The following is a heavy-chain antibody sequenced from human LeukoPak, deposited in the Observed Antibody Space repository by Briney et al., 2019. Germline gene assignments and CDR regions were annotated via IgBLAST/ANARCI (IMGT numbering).Heavy chain of an antibody. J-gene: IGHJ5*02. Sequence: SETLSLTCAVYGGSFSGYYWSWIRQPPGKGLEWIGEINHSGSTNYNPSLKSRVTISVDTSKNQFSLKLSSVTAADTAVYYCARGSGFDPWGQGTLVTVSS. V-gene: IGHV4-34*01. CDR2: INHSGST. CDR1: GGSFSGYY. CDR3: ARGSGFDP.